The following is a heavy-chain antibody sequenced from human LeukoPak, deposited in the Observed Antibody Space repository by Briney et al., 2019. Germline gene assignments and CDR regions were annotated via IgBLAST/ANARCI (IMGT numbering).Heavy chain of an antibody. Sequence: EASVKVSCKTSGYTFTGYYMHWVRQAPGQGLEWMGWINPNSGGTNYAQKFQGRVTMTRDTSISTACMELSRLRSDDTAVYYCARDLYGSGSYMDVWGKGTTVTVSS. D-gene: IGHD3-10*01. CDR3: ARDLYGSGSYMDV. CDR1: GYTFTGYY. CDR2: INPNSGGT. V-gene: IGHV1-2*02. J-gene: IGHJ6*03.